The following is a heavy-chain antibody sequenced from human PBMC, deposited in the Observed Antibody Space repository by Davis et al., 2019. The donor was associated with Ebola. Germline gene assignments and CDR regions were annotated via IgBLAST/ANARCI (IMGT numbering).Heavy chain of an antibody. CDR2: ISYDGSNK. Sequence: GESLKISCAASGFTFSSYGMHWVRQAPGKGLEWVAVISYDGSNKYYADSVKGRFTISRDNAKNSLYLQMNSLRAEDTAVYYCARYVPDPGGASLYYYYYGMDVWGQGTTVTVSS. CDR1: GFTFSSYG. CDR3: ARYVPDPGGASLYYYYYGMDV. D-gene: IGHD1-26*01. V-gene: IGHV3-30*03. J-gene: IGHJ6*02.